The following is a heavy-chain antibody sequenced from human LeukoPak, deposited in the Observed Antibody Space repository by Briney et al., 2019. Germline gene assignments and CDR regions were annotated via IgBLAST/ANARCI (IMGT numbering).Heavy chain of an antibody. CDR1: GLTFSSYA. D-gene: IGHD1-26*01. V-gene: IGHV3-30-3*01. CDR3: ARAGVGATEYYYYYMDV. CDR2: ISYDGSNK. J-gene: IGHJ6*03. Sequence: PGGSLRLSWAASGLTFSSYAMHWVRQAPGKGLEWVAVISYDGSNKYYADSVKGRFTISGDNSKNTLYLQMNSLRAEDTAVYYCARAGVGATEYYYYYMDVWGKGTTVTVSS.